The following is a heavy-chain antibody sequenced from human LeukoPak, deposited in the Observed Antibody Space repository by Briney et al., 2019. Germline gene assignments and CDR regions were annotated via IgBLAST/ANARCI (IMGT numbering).Heavy chain of an antibody. V-gene: IGHV3-9*01. CDR1: GFTFDDYA. Sequence: RPGGSLRLSCAASGFTFDDYAMHWVRHAPGKGLEWVSGISWNSGSIGYADCVKGRFTISRDNAKNSLYLQMNSLRAEDTALYYCAKSSSGWYDYWGQGTLVTVSS. CDR2: ISWNSGSI. J-gene: IGHJ4*02. CDR3: AKSSSGWYDY. D-gene: IGHD6-19*01.